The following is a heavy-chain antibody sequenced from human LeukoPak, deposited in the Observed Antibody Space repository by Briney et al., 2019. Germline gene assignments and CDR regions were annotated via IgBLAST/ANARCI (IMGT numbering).Heavy chain of an antibody. V-gene: IGHV1-2*02. Sequence: GASVKVSCKASGHTFTGYYMHWVRQAPGQGLEWMGWIDPNSGGTNYAQKFQGRVTMTRDTSISTAYMELSRLRSDDTAVYYCAREVWWELPAYFDYWGQGTLVTVSS. CDR1: GHTFTGYY. CDR2: IDPNSGGT. D-gene: IGHD1-26*01. CDR3: AREVWWELPAYFDY. J-gene: IGHJ4*02.